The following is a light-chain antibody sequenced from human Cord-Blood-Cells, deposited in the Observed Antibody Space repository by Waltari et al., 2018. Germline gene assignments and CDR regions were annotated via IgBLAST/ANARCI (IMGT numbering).Light chain of an antibody. J-gene: IGKJ4*01. CDR2: GTS. CDR3: QQYNNWPPRNT. CDR1: QSVSSN. Sequence: EIVMTQPPATLSVSPGERATLSCRASQSVSSNLAWYQQKPGQAPRLLIYGTSTRATGIPARFSGSGSGTEFTLTISSLQSEDFAVYYCQQYNNWPPRNTFGGGTKVEIK. V-gene: IGKV3-15*01.